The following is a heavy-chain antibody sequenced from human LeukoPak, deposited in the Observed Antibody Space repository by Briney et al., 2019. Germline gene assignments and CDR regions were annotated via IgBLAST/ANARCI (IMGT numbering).Heavy chain of an antibody. Sequence: PGGSLRLSCAASGFTFSSYSMNWVRQAPGKGLEWVSSISSRSTYIYYADSVKGRFTISRDNAKNSLYLQMNSLRAGDTAVYYCARGGRGYDYVWGSYRSTYWGQGTLVTVSS. V-gene: IGHV3-21*01. CDR1: GFTFSSYS. CDR3: ARGGRGYDYVWGSYRSTY. CDR2: ISSRSTYI. D-gene: IGHD3-16*02. J-gene: IGHJ4*02.